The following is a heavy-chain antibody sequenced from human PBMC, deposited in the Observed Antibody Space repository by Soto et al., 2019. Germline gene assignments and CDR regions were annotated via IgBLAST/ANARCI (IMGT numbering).Heavy chain of an antibody. CDR2: ISISGSSI. Sequence: GGSLRLSCAASGFTFRDYYMSWIRQAPGKGLEWISYISISGSSIYYADSVKGRFTISRDDAKNSLYLQMNSLRAEDTAVYYCARDAYISGYYQFDYWGQGTLVTVSS. CDR1: GFTFRDYY. V-gene: IGHV3-11*04. CDR3: ARDAYISGYYQFDY. D-gene: IGHD6-19*01. J-gene: IGHJ4*02.